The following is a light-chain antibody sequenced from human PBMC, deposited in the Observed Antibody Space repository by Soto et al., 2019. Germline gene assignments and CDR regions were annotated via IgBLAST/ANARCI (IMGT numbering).Light chain of an antibody. CDR3: QQYNKWPRT. J-gene: IGKJ1*01. CDR2: DAS. V-gene: IGKV3-15*01. CDR1: QTVVTH. Sequence: VMTQSPVTLSLSPGDRATVSCRASQTVVTHLAWFQQKPGQPPRLLIYDASATATGIPARFSGSGSGTEFTLTISSLQSEDFAVYYSQQYNKWPRTFGQGTKVE.